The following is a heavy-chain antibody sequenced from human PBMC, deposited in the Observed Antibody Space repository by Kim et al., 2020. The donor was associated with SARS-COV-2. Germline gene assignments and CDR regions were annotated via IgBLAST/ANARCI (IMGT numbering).Heavy chain of an antibody. V-gene: IGHV3-21*01. CDR1: GFTFSSYS. Sequence: GGSLRLSCAASGFTFSSYSMNWVRQAPGKGLEWVSSISSSSSYIYYADSVKGRFTISRDNAKNSLYLQMNSLRAEDTAVYYCARIAGGVTAMIDYWGQGTLVTISS. D-gene: IGHD2-21*02. CDR2: ISSSSSYI. CDR3: ARIAGGVTAMIDY. J-gene: IGHJ4*02.